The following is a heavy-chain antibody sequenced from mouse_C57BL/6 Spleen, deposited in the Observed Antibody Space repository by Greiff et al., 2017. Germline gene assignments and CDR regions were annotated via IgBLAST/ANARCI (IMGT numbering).Heavy chain of an antibody. CDR1: GFSLTSYG. CDR2: IWRGGST. Sequence: VQLQQSGPGLVQPSQSLSITCTVSGFSLTSYGVHWVRQSPGKGLEWLGVIWRGGSTDYNAAFMSRLSITKDNSKSQVFCKMNSLQADDTAIYYCAKNGITTVVATPYYYAMDYWGQGTSVTVSS. CDR3: AKNGITTVVATPYYYAMDY. V-gene: IGHV2-5*01. J-gene: IGHJ4*01. D-gene: IGHD1-1*01.